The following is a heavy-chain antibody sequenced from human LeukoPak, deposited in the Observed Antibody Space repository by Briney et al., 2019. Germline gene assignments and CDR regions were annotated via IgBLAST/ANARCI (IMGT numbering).Heavy chain of an antibody. D-gene: IGHD6-19*01. J-gene: IGHJ4*02. CDR2: INPNSGGT. Sequence: ASVKVSCKASGYTFTGYYMHWVRQAPGQGLEWMGWINPNSGGTNYAQKFQGRVTMTRDTSISTAYMELSRLRSDDTAVYYCARARIAVAGTVGYYFDYWGQGTPVTVSS. CDR3: ARARIAVAGTVGYYFDY. CDR1: GYTFTGYY. V-gene: IGHV1-2*02.